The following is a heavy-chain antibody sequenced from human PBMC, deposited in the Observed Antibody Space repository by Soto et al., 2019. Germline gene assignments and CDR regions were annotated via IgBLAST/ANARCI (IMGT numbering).Heavy chain of an antibody. D-gene: IGHD3-22*01. V-gene: IGHV1-24*01. Sequence: ASVKVSCKASGYTFTSYYMHWVRQAPGKGLEWMGGFDPEDGETIYAQKFQGRVTMTEDTSTDTAYMELSSLRSEDTAVYYCATGRVVTPYYYYGMDVWGQGTTVTVSS. CDR3: ATGRVVTPYYYYGMDV. CDR2: FDPEDGET. CDR1: GYTFTSYY. J-gene: IGHJ6*02.